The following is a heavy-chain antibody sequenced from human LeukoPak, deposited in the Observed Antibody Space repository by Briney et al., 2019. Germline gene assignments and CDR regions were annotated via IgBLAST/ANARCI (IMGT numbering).Heavy chain of an antibody. CDR2: IYYSGST. D-gene: IGHD3-16*02. V-gene: IGHV4-59*01. CDR1: GGSISGYY. CDR3: AWGGSYPSY. Sequence: SETLSLTCTVSGGSISGYYWSWIRQPPGKRLEWIGYIYYSGSTNYNPSLRSRLTMSADTSKNQLSLTVSSVTAADTAVYYCAWGGSYPSYWGQGTLVTVSS. J-gene: IGHJ4*02.